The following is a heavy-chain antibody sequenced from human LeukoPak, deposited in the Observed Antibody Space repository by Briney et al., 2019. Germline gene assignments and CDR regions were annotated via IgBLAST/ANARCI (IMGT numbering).Heavy chain of an antibody. J-gene: IGHJ4*02. CDR2: IRSEAYGGTT. CDR1: GFSFGDCS. Sequence: GGSLRLSCTASGFSFGDCSMNWVRQAPGKGLEWVGFIRSEAYGGTTQYAASVKGRFTISRDDSKSIAYLQMNSLKTEDTAVYYCTSQLQLLTFFDYWGQGTLVTVSS. D-gene: IGHD6-13*01. CDR3: TSQLQLLTFFDY. V-gene: IGHV3-49*04.